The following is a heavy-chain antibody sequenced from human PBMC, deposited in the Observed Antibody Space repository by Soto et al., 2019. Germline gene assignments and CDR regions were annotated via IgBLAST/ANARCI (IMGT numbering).Heavy chain of an antibody. D-gene: IGHD3-10*01. V-gene: IGHV4-31*02. Sequence: PSETLSLTXTVSGGSISSGGYYWSWIRQHPGKGLEWIGYIYYSGSTYYNPSLKSRVTISVDTSKNQFSLKLSSVTAADTAVYYCARGTMVRGSNWFDPWGQGTLVTVSS. CDR2: IYYSGST. CDR1: GGSISSGGYY. CDR3: ARGTMVRGSNWFDP. J-gene: IGHJ5*02.